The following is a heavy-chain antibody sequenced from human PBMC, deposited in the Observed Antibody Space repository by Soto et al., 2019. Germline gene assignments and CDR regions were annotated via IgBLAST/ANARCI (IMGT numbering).Heavy chain of an antibody. J-gene: IGHJ4*02. D-gene: IGHD3-10*01. V-gene: IGHV4-61*08. CDR1: CGSISSGGSS. Sequence: SETLSLTCAVSCGSISSGGSSWSLIRQPPGKGLEWIGYIYYSGSTNYNPSLKSRVTISVDTSKNQFSLKLNSMTAADTAVYYCARHNYGSGSTYFDYWGQGTLVTVSS. CDR2: IYYSGST. CDR3: ARHNYGSGSTYFDY.